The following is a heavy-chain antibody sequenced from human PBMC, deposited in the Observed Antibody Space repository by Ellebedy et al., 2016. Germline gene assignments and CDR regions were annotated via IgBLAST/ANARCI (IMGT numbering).Heavy chain of an antibody. CDR3: AKWNGGWYAFEV. J-gene: IGHJ3*01. D-gene: IGHD6-19*01. Sequence: SETLSLTCNVSGGSVSSDYWNWTPRPPGKGLEWLGYVFHTGTTNYNPSLMSRVTMSVDTSKSQFSLRMTSVTAADTAVYYCAKWNGGWYAFEVWGQGTMVTVSS. V-gene: IGHV4-59*02. CDR1: GGSVSSDY. CDR2: VFHTGTT.